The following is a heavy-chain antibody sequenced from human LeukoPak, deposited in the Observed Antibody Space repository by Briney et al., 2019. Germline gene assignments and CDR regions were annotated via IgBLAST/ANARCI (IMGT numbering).Heavy chain of an antibody. CDR3: ARIFPTGMGGAAAGYFDY. D-gene: IGHD6-13*01. CDR2: IYYSGST. CDR1: GGSISSGGYY. J-gene: IGHJ4*02. Sequence: SETLSLTCTVSGGSISSGGYYWSWIRQHPGKGLEWIGYIYYSGSTYYNPSLKSRVTISVDTSKNQFSLKLSSVTAADTAVYYCARIFPTGMGGAAAGYFDYWAREPWLPSPQ. V-gene: IGHV4-31*03.